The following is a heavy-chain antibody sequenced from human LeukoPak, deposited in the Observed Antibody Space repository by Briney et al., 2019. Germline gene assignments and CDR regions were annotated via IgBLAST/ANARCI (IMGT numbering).Heavy chain of an antibody. D-gene: IGHD3-9*01. V-gene: IGHV3-30-3*01. J-gene: IGHJ4*02. CDR1: GFTFSSYT. CDR2: ISYNGSNK. CDR3: ARALYYDILTGYLGY. Sequence: PGGSLRLSCAASGFTFSSYTMHWVRQAPGKGLEWVAVISYNGSNKYDADSVKGRFTISRDNSKNTLYLQMNSLRAEETAVYYCARALYYDILTGYLGYWGQGTLVAVSS.